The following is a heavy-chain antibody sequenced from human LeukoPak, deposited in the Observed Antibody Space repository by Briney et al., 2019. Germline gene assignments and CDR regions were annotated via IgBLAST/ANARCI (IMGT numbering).Heavy chain of an antibody. D-gene: IGHD3-10*01. J-gene: IGHJ4*02. Sequence: GGSLRLSCAASGFTFSSYGMHWVRQAPGKGLEWVAVISYDGSNKYYADSVKGRFTISRDNSKNTLYLQMNSLRAEDTAVYYCAKDGTVRGVTTPIDYWGQGTLVTVSS. CDR2: ISYDGSNK. CDR3: AKDGTVRGVTTPIDY. CDR1: GFTFSSYG. V-gene: IGHV3-30*18.